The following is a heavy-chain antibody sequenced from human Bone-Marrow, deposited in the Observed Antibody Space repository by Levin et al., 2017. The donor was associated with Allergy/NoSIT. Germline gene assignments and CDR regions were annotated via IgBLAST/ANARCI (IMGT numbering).Heavy chain of an antibody. J-gene: IGHJ3*01. V-gene: IGHV3-20*04. Sequence: GGSLRLSCAASQFIFDDHGMSWVRQAPGKGLEWVSGITWNSGTTGYADSVKGRFTISRDNAKNTLYLQMNSLRVEDTALYYCARVGNYAVVADAFDLLGQGTMVTVSS. CDR2: ITWNSGTT. CDR1: QFIFDDHG. CDR3: ARVGNYAVVADAFDL. D-gene: IGHD1-7*01.